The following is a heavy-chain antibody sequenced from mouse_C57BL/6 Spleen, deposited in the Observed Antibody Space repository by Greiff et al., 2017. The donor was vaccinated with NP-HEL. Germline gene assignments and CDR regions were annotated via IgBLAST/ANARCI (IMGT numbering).Heavy chain of an antibody. CDR2: ISSGSSTI. CDR3: ASHDGYFPAY. V-gene: IGHV5-17*01. CDR1: GFTFSDYG. J-gene: IGHJ3*01. D-gene: IGHD2-3*01. Sequence: EVKVEESGGGLVKPGGSLKLSCAASGFTFSDYGMHWVRQAPEKGLEWVAYISSGSSTIYYADTVKGRFTISRDNAKNTLFLQMTSLRSEDTAMYYCASHDGYFPAYWGQGTLVTVSA.